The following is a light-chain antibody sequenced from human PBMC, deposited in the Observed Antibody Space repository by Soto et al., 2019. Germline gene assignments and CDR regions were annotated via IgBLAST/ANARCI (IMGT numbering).Light chain of an antibody. V-gene: IGKV3-11*01. CDR3: QQRSDWPST. CDR2: DAS. Sequence: EIVLTQSPATLSLSPGDRATLSCRASQSVGSYLGWYQQRPGQAPRLLIYDASNRATGIPARFSGSGSVTDFTLTISSLEPEDFAVSYCQQRSDWPSTFDGGTKVEIK. J-gene: IGKJ4*01. CDR1: QSVGSY.